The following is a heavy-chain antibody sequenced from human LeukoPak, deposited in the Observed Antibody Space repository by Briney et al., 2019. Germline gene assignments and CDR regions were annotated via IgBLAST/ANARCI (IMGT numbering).Heavy chain of an antibody. J-gene: IGHJ4*02. CDR1: GFTFSSYS. D-gene: IGHD1-26*01. Sequence: GGSLRLSCADSGFTFSSYSMSWVRQAPGKGLEWVSSISSSRTYIYYGDSVKGRFTISRDNSKNTLYLQMNSLRAEDTAVYFCAKSQDGGRLFHFDYWGQGTLVTVSS. V-gene: IGHV3-21*04. CDR2: ISSSRTYI. CDR3: AKSQDGGRLFHFDY.